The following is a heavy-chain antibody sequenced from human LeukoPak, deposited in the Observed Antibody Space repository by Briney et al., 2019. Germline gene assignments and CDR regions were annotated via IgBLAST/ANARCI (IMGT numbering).Heavy chain of an antibody. J-gene: IGHJ4*02. CDR1: GFTFSSYA. Sequence: GGSLRLSCAASGFTFSSYAMSWVRQAPGKGLEWVSAISGSGGSTYYADSVKGRFTISRDNSKNTLYLQMNSLRAEDTAVYYCAKDDTPVRFGGIKMYYFDYWGQGTLVTVSS. CDR3: AKDDTPVRFGGIKMYYFDY. CDR2: ISGSGGST. V-gene: IGHV3-23*01. D-gene: IGHD3-10*01.